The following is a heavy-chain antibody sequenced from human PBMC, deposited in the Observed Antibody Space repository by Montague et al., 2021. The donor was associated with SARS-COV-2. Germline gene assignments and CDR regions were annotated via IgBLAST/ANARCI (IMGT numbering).Heavy chain of an antibody. Sequence: TLSLTCRVSGASIDTGNHYWTWIRQSAGQGLEWIGNIYNSGPTNYNPSLKSRVTISLDRTKNHFSLLLSSVTAADTATYYCGRDSVSYGLDVWGQGTTVTVS. D-gene: IGHD3-16*01. CDR3: GRDSVSYGLDV. CDR2: IYNSGPT. V-gene: IGHV4-61*09. J-gene: IGHJ6*02. CDR1: GASIDTGNHY.